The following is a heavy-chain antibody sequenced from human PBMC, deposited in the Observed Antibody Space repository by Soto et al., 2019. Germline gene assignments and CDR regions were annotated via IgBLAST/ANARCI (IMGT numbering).Heavy chain of an antibody. CDR2: VTRSGST. CDR1: GGSISSFD. V-gene: IGHV4-34*01. J-gene: IGHJ4*02. D-gene: IGHD4-17*01. CDR3: ARQKVSRFYGEVDFFDY. Sequence: PSETLSLTCTVSGGSISSFDWSWVRQSPGKGLEWIGEVTRSGSTNYNPSLKSRVTISIDTSNKHLSLHLSSVTAADTAVYYCARQKVSRFYGEVDFFDYWGLGTLVTVSS.